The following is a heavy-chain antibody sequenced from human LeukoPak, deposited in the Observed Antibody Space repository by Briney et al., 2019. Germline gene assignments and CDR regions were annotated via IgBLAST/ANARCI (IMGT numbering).Heavy chain of an antibody. V-gene: IGHV3-21*06. J-gene: IGHJ4*02. CDR3: ARGGTYGDYGGY. Sequence: GGSLRLSCVASGFTFSYYGTNWVRQAPGEGLEWVSSISSSGTNIYYTESVKGRFTISRDNAKNSVHLQMNSLRPEDTAVYYCARGGTYGDYGGYWGQGTLVTVSS. D-gene: IGHD4-17*01. CDR2: ISSSGTNI. CDR1: GFTFSYYG.